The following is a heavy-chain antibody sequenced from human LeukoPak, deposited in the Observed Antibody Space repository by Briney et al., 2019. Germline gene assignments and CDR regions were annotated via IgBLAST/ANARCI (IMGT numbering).Heavy chain of an antibody. V-gene: IGHV4-39*07. J-gene: IGHJ4*02. CDR2: IYYSGST. Sequence: SETLSLTCTVSGGSISSSSYYWGWIRQPPGKGLEWIGSIYYSGSTYYNPSLKSRVTISVDTSKNQFSLKLSSVTAADTAVYYCARAEGEGSELDYWGQGTLVTVSS. CDR1: GGSISSSSYY. D-gene: IGHD3-16*01. CDR3: ARAEGEGSELDY.